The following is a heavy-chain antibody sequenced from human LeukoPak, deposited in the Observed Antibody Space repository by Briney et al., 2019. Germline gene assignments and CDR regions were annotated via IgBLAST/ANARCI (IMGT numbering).Heavy chain of an antibody. Sequence: SETLSLTCAVYGGSFSGYYWSWIRQPPGKGLEWIGEINHSGSTNYNPSLKSRVTISVGTSKNQFSLKLSSVTAADTAVYYCARFSVEMATIGSYYFDYWGQGTLVTVSS. D-gene: IGHD5-12*01. CDR3: ARFSVEMATIGSYYFDY. CDR2: INHSGST. CDR1: GGSFSGYY. V-gene: IGHV4-34*01. J-gene: IGHJ4*02.